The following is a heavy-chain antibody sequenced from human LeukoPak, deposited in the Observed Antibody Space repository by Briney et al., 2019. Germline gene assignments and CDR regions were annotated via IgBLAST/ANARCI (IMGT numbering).Heavy chain of an antibody. V-gene: IGHV3-66*02. CDR1: GFTVSSNY. Sequence: GGSLRLSCAASGFTVSSNYMSWVRQAPGKGLEWVSVIYSGGSTYYADSVKGRFTISRDNSKNTLYLQMNSLRAEDTAVYYCARVRFDFWSGYLLPNYYYYYMDVWGKGTTVTVSS. D-gene: IGHD3-3*01. CDR2: IYSGGST. J-gene: IGHJ6*03. CDR3: ARVRFDFWSGYLLPNYYYYYMDV.